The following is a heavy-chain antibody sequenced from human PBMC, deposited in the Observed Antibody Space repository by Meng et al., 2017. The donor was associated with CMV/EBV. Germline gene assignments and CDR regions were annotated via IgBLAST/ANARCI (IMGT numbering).Heavy chain of an antibody. Sequence: SVTVSCKASGGTFRSYAISWVRQAPGQGLEWMGGILPILGIANYAQKLQGRVTITADKPTSTAYMELSSLRSEDTAVYYCARLRGGKAAAGNWDYYYYYGMDVWGQGTTVTVSS. CDR3: ARLRGGKAAAGNWDYYYYYGMDV. CDR1: GGTFRSYA. J-gene: IGHJ6*02. D-gene: IGHD6-13*01. CDR2: ILPILGIA. V-gene: IGHV1-69*10.